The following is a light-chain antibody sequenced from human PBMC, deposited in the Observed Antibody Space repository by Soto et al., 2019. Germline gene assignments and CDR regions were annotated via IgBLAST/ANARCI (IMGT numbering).Light chain of an antibody. J-gene: IGKJ1*01. CDR3: RQRSNWPRT. V-gene: IGKV3-11*01. CDR2: DAS. Sequence: VLTQYPATLSLSPGERATLSCRASQSVSSYLAWYQQKPGQAPRLLIYDASNRATGIPARFSGSGSGTDFTLTISSLEPEDFAVYYCRQRSNWPRTFGQGSKV. CDR1: QSVSSY.